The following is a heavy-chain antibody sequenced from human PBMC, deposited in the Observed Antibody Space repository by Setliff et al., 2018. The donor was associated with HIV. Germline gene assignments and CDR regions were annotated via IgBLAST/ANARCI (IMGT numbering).Heavy chain of an antibody. J-gene: IGHJ6*03. CDR3: ARGRRSTSSYYYYYYMDV. CDR1: GGSITSGSYS. Sequence: SETLSLTCTVSGGSITSGSYSWTWIREPAGKGLEWIGRISTSGSTNYNPSLKSRVTISVDTSKNQFSLKLSSVTAADTAVYYCARGRRSTSSYYYYYYMDVWGKGTTVTVSS. V-gene: IGHV4-61*02. D-gene: IGHD2-2*01. CDR2: ISTSGST.